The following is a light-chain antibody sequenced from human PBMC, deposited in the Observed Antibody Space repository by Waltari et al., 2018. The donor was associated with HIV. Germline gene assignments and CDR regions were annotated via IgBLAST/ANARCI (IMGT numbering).Light chain of an antibody. CDR2: DND. J-gene: IGLJ3*02. CDR3: GTWDSSLSVWL. Sequence: QSVLTQPPSVSAAPGQKVTISCSGSSSNIGINYVSWYRQLPGTAPKLLIYDNDKRPSGIPDRFSGSKSGTSATLGITGLQTGDEADYYCGTWDSSLSVWLFSGGTKLTVL. CDR1: SSNIGINY. V-gene: IGLV1-51*01.